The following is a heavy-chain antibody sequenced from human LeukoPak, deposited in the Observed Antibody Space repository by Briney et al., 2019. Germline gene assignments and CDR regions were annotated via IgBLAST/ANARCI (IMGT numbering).Heavy chain of an antibody. D-gene: IGHD4-17*01. V-gene: IGHV3-53*01. CDR1: GFTVSSNY. J-gene: IGHJ4*02. CDR3: ARDLYGDYAVGY. CDR2: IYSGGST. Sequence: GESLRLSCAASGFTVSSNYMSWVRQAPGKGLEWVSVIYSGGSTYYADSVKGRFTISRDNSKNTLYLQMNSLRAEDTAVYYCARDLYGDYAVGYWGQGTLVTVSS.